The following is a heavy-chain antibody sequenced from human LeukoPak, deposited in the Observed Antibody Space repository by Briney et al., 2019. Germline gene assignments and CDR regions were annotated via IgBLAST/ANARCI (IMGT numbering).Heavy chain of an antibody. CDR3: ASSEDIVVVPAAMGADY. J-gene: IGHJ4*02. CDR1: GGSFSGYY. V-gene: IGHV4-34*01. D-gene: IGHD2-2*01. CDR2: INHSGST. Sequence: SETLSLTCAVYGGSFSGYYWSWMRPPPGQGLEGIGEINHSGSTNYNPSLKSRVTISVDTSKNQFSLKLSSVTAADTAVYYCASSEDIVVVPAAMGADYWGQGTLVTVSS.